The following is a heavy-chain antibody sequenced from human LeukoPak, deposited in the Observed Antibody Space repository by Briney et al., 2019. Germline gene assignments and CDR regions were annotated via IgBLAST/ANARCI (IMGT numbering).Heavy chain of an antibody. J-gene: IGHJ6*03. CDR3: ARDGSGSYYNPTGYYYYYMDV. CDR1: GYTFTSYA. V-gene: IGHV1-3*03. Sequence: PAASVKVSCKASGYTFTSYAMHWVRQAPGQRPEWMGWINAGNGNTKYSQEFQGRVTITRDTSASTAYMELSSLRSEDMAVYYCARDGSGSYYNPTGYYYYYMDVWGKGTTVTVSS. D-gene: IGHD3-10*01. CDR2: INAGNGNT.